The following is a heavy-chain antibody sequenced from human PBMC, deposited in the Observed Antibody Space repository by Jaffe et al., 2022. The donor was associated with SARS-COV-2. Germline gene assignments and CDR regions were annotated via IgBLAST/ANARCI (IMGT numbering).Heavy chain of an antibody. CDR3: ARHEKVRDNWFDP. CDR2: IYYSGST. V-gene: IGHV4-39*01. J-gene: IGHJ5*02. Sequence: QLQLQESGPGLVKPSETLSLTCTVSGGSISSSSYYWGWIRQPPGKGLEWIGSIYYSGSTYYNPSLKSRVTISVDTSKNQFSLKLSSVTAADTAVYYCARHEKVRDNWFDPWGQGTLVTVSS. D-gene: IGHD1-1*01. CDR1: GGSISSSSYY.